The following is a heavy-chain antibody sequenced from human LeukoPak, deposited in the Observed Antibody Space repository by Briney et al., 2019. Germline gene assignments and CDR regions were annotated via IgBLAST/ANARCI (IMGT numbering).Heavy chain of an antibody. Sequence: PSETLSLTCTVSGGSISSGSHYWTWIRQPAGKGLEWIGRIYTSGSANYNPSLKSRVTMSVDTSKNQFSLKLSSVTSADTAVYYCARGRGYSYGTFEYWGQGTLVTVSS. CDR3: ARGRGYSYGTFEY. V-gene: IGHV4-61*02. CDR2: IYTSGSA. D-gene: IGHD5-18*01. CDR1: GGSISSGSHY. J-gene: IGHJ4*02.